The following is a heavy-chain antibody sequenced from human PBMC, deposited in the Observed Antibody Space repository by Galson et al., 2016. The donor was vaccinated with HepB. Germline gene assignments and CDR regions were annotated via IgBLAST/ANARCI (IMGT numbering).Heavy chain of an antibody. D-gene: IGHD1-26*01. V-gene: IGHV3-74*03. CDR1: GFTLSSYW. J-gene: IGHJ4*02. CDR2: INRDWSSA. Sequence: SLRLSCAASGFTLSSYWMHWVRHTPGKGLVWVSRINRDWSSAKYADSVKGRFTISRDNAKNTLFLQINSLRAEDTAVYYFARGEGRYTDYWGQGTLVTVSS. CDR3: ARGEGRYTDY.